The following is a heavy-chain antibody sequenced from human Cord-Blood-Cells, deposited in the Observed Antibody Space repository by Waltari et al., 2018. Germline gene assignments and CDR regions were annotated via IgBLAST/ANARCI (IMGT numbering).Heavy chain of an antibody. CDR2: IYYSGSN. CDR1: GGSISRYY. Sequence: QVQLQESGPGLVKPSETLSLTCTVSGGSISRYYWSWIRQPPGKGREWIGYIYYSGSNNSNPSLKGRVTISVDTSKNQFSLKLSSVTAADTAVYYCARGTPSFDYWGQGTLVTVSS. CDR3: ARGTPSFDY. D-gene: IGHD2-2*01. J-gene: IGHJ4*02. V-gene: IGHV4-59*01.